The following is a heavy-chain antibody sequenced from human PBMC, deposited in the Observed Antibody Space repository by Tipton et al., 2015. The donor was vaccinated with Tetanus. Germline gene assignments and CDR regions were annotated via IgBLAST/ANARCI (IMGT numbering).Heavy chain of an antibody. V-gene: IGHV4-59*01. Sequence: TLSLTCSASGGSISSYFWSWIRQSPGQGLEWIGLIYYSGSTSYNPSLKSRVTISVDTSKNQLSLKLTSVTAADTAVYYCASMTPVDWYFDLWGRGTLVTVSP. J-gene: IGHJ2*01. CDR1: GGSISSYF. CDR3: ASMTPVDWYFDL. D-gene: IGHD4-23*01. CDR2: IYYSGST.